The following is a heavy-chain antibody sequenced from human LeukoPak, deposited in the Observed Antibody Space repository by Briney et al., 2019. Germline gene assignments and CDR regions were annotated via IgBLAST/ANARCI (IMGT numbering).Heavy chain of an antibody. Sequence: PSETLSLTCAVYGGSFSGYYWSWIRQPPGKGLEWIGEINHSGSTNYNPSPKSRVTISVDTSKNQFSLKLSSVTAADTAVYYCARVGSGYSSSWLPYYYYGMDVWGQGTTVTVSS. D-gene: IGHD6-13*01. CDR1: GGSFSGYY. CDR3: ARVGSGYSSSWLPYYYYGMDV. V-gene: IGHV4-34*01. CDR2: INHSGST. J-gene: IGHJ6*02.